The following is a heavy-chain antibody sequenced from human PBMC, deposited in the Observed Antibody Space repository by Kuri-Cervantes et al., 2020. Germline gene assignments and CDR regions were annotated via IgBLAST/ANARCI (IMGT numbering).Heavy chain of an antibody. CDR2: INEDGREK. CDR1: GFTFSGSA. Sequence: GGSLRLSCAASGFTFSGSAMHWVRQAPGERLEWVANINEDGREKYYVDSVKGRFTISRDNAKKSLYLQMNSLRAEDTAVYYCVTVGRGTYFDYWGRGNLVTDSS. V-gene: IGHV3-7*01. CDR3: VTVGRGTYFDY. J-gene: IGHJ4*02.